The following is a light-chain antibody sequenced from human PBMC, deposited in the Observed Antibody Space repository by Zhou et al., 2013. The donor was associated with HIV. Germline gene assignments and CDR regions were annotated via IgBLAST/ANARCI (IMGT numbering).Light chain of an antibody. CDR1: HDVKTH. V-gene: IGKV1-8*01. Sequence: IQMTQSPLSVSASTGDRVTITCRASHDVKTHVAWYQQKPGKAPRLLISSASSLQPEVPSRFSGSGSGTNFTFFISCLQSEDFAIYSVHQYYTLPLTFGGGTMV. J-gene: IGKJ4*01. CDR2: SAS. CDR3: HQYYTLPLT.